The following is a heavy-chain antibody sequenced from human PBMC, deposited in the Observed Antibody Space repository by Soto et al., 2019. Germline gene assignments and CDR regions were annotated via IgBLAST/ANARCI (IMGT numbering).Heavy chain of an antibody. CDR3: ARVPYCSSSSCYSYFDS. J-gene: IGHJ4*02. CDR2: ISSDGSST. CDR1: GFTLSNYW. V-gene: IGHV3-74*01. D-gene: IGHD2-2*01. Sequence: EVQLVESGGGLVQPGGSLRLSCAASGFTLSNYWMHWARPAPGKGLVWVSRISSDGSSTNYADSVKGRFTISRDNAKNTLHLQMNSLRAEDTAVYYCARVPYCSSSSCYSYFDSWGQGTLVTVSS.